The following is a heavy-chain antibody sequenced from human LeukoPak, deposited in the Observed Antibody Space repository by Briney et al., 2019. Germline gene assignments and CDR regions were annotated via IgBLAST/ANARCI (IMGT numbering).Heavy chain of an antibody. J-gene: IGHJ4*02. CDR3: AGEPGIAAAGPIDY. V-gene: IGHV4-39*02. Sequence: SETLSLTCTVSGGSISSSSYYWGWIRQPPGKGLEWIGSIYYSGSTYYNPSLKSRVTISVDTSKNQFSLKLSSVTAADTAVYYCAGEPGIAAAGPIDYWGQGTLVTVSS. D-gene: IGHD6-13*01. CDR1: GGSISSSSYY. CDR2: IYYSGST.